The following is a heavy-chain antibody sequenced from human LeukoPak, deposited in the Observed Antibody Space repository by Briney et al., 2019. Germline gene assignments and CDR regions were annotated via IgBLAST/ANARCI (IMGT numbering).Heavy chain of an antibody. D-gene: IGHD6-13*01. CDR1: GYTFTSYD. J-gene: IGHJ6*03. CDR3: ARGWGSSSWDYYYYYYMDV. V-gene: IGHV1-8*03. CDR2: MNPNSGNT. Sequence: ASVKVSSKASGYTFTSYDINWVRQATGQGLEWMGWMNPNSGNTGYAQKFQGRVTITRNTSISTAYMELSSLRSEDTAVYYCARGWGSSSWDYYYYYYMDVWGKGTTVTVSS.